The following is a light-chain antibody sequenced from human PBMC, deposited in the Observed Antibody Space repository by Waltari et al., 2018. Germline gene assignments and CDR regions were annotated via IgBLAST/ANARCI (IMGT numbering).Light chain of an antibody. J-gene: IGLJ3*02. Sequence: SYELTQPPSVSVSPGQAARITCPGDAIPNNYAYWYQQKSGQAPVLVIYEDSKRPSGIPERFSGSSSGTTATLTLSGVQVEDEGDYYCYSTDSSDTHRVFGGGTKLTVL. CDR3: YSTDSSDTHRV. CDR1: AIPNNY. V-gene: IGLV3-10*01. CDR2: EDS.